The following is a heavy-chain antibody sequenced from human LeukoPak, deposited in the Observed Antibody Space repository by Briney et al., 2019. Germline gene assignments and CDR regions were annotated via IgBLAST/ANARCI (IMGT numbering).Heavy chain of an antibody. CDR3: ERDRSSSSGVNAFDI. Sequence: GASVEVSCKAAGYTFTAYYIHWVRQAPGQGLEWMGWMNPNSGATNYAQEFQGRVTMTRDTSISTAYMELSRLTSDDTAVYYCERDRSSSSGVNAFDIWGQGTMVTVSS. D-gene: IGHD6-13*01. V-gene: IGHV1-2*02. CDR1: GYTFTAYY. J-gene: IGHJ3*02. CDR2: MNPNSGAT.